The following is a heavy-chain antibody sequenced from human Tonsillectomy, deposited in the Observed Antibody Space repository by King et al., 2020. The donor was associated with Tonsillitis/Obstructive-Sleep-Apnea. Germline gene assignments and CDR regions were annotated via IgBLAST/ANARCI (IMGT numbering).Heavy chain of an antibody. CDR1: GFTFTKYA. Sequence: VQLVESGGGVVQPGRSLRLSCADSGFTFTKYAMHWVRQAPGRGLEWVAVISYDGRNQEYGDSVKGRFTISRDNSKNTLYLEMNSLRVEDTAVYYCAREGGTWDLLLRLVYWGQGTLVTVSS. J-gene: IGHJ4*02. V-gene: IGHV3-30*04. CDR3: AREGGTWDLLLRLVY. D-gene: IGHD2-15*01. CDR2: ISYDGRNQ.